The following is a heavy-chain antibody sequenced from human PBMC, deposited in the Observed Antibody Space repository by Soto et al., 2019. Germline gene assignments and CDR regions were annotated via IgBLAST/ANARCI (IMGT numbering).Heavy chain of an antibody. D-gene: IGHD1-26*01. CDR3: AREDSGSYVYYYYCYGMDV. CDR2: ISYDGSNK. J-gene: IGHJ6*02. CDR1: GFTFSRYA. Sequence: QVQLVESGGGVVQPGRSLRLSCAASGFTFSRYAMHWVRQAPGKGLQWVAVISYDGSNKYYADSVKGRFTISRDNSKNTLYLQMNSLRAEDTAVHYCAREDSGSYVYYYYCYGMDVWGQGTTVTVSS. V-gene: IGHV3-30-3*01.